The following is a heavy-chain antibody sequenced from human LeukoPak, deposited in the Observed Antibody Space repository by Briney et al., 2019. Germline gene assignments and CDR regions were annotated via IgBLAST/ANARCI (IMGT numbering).Heavy chain of an antibody. CDR1: GGSISSYY. D-gene: IGHD3-10*01. CDR2: IYTSGST. J-gene: IGHJ6*03. CDR3: ARETGYGSGSYRSYYYYYMDV. V-gene: IGHV4-4*07. Sequence: PSETLSLTCTVSGGSISSYYWSWIRQPAAKGLEWIGRIYTSGSTNYNPSLKSRVTMSVDTSKNQFSLKLSSVTAADTAVYYCARETGYGSGSYRSYYYYYMDVWGKGTTVTISS.